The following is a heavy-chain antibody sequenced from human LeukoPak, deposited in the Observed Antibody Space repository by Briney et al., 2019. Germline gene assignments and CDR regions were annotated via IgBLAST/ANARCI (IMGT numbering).Heavy chain of an antibody. J-gene: IGHJ6*03. Sequence: GGSLRLSCAASGFTFSSYSMNWVRQAPGKGLEWVSYISSISSTIYYADSVKGRFTISRDNAKNSLYLQMNSLRAEDTAVYYCAKDLTRIAAAVSYYMDVWGKGTTVTVSS. V-gene: IGHV3-48*01. CDR1: GFTFSSYS. CDR2: ISSISSTI. CDR3: AKDLTRIAAAVSYYMDV. D-gene: IGHD6-13*01.